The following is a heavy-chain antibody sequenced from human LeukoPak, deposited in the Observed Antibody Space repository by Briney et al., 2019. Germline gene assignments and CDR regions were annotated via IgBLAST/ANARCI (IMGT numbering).Heavy chain of an antibody. CDR3: ARDPGYGLGVDYGDY. CDR1: GFTVSGNY. CDR2: IHRGGNT. Sequence: GGSLRLSCAASGFTVSGNYMSWVRQAPGKGLEWLSVIHRGGNTYYADSVKGRFTIARDSSKNTVFLQMDGLRAEDTAVYYCARDPGYGLGVDYGDYWGQGTLVTVSS. V-gene: IGHV3-66*01. J-gene: IGHJ4*02. D-gene: IGHD3-10*01.